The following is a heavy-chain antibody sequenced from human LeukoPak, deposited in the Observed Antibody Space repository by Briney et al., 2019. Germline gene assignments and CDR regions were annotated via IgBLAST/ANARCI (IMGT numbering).Heavy chain of an antibody. J-gene: IGHJ4*02. Sequence: GGSLRLSCAASGFTFSNYVMSWVRQAPGKGLEWVSDISGSGGSTHYADSVKGRFTISRENSQNTLYLQMNSLRAEDTAVYYCAREDGGGGYFDYWGQGTLVTVSS. V-gene: IGHV3-23*01. CDR3: AREDGGGGYFDY. D-gene: IGHD4-23*01. CDR1: GFTFSNYV. CDR2: ISGSGGST.